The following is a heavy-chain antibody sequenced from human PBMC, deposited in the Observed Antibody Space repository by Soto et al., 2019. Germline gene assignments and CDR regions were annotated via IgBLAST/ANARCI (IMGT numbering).Heavy chain of an antibody. J-gene: IGHJ4*02. D-gene: IGHD6-19*01. CDR2: ISYDGSNK. Sequence: GGSLRLSXAASGFTFSSYGMHWVRQAPGKGLEWVAVISYDGSNKYYADSVKGRFTISRDNSKNTLYLQMNSLRAEDTAVYYCAKGVAGTEIDYWGQGTLVTVSS. CDR1: GFTFSSYG. V-gene: IGHV3-30*18. CDR3: AKGVAGTEIDY.